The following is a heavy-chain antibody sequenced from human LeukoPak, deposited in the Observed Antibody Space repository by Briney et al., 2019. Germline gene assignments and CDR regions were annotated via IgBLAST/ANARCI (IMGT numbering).Heavy chain of an antibody. J-gene: IGHJ6*03. V-gene: IGHV3-30*04. Sequence: GSLRLSCAASGFTFSSYAMHWVRQAPGKGLEWVAVISYDGSNKYYADSVKGRFTISRDNSKNTLYLQMNSLRAEDTAVYYCARGQVTHPLIYHYYYMDVWGKGTTVTVSS. D-gene: IGHD2-21*02. CDR2: ISYDGSNK. CDR3: ARGQVTHPLIYHYYYMDV. CDR1: GFTFSSYA.